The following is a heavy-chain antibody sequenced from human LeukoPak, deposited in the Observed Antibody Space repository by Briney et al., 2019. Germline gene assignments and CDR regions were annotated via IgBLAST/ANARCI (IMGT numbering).Heavy chain of an antibody. J-gene: IGHJ4*02. Sequence: ASVKVSCKASGYTFTSYGISWVRQAPGQGLEWMGWISAYNGNTNYAQKLQGRVTMTTDTSTSTAYMELRSLRSDDTAVYYCAGLFGELLEPYYFDYWGQGTLVTVSS. CDR3: AGLFGELLEPYYFDY. D-gene: IGHD3-10*02. CDR1: GYTFTSYG. V-gene: IGHV1-18*01. CDR2: ISAYNGNT.